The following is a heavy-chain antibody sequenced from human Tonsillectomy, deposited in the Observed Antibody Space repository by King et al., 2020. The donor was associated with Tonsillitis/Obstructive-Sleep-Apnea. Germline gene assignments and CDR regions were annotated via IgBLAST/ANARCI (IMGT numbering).Heavy chain of an antibody. Sequence: VQLVESGGGLVQPGGSLRLSCAASGFTFSSYWMSWVRQAPGKGLEWVANIKQDGSEKYYVDSVKGRFTISRDNAKNSLYLQMNSPRAEDTAVYYCARAVGGYCSSTSCYGYFDYWGQGTLVNVSS. CDR3: ARAVGGYCSSTSCYGYFDY. D-gene: IGHD2-2*01. CDR2: IKQDGSEK. J-gene: IGHJ4*02. CDR1: GFTFSSYW. V-gene: IGHV3-7*01.